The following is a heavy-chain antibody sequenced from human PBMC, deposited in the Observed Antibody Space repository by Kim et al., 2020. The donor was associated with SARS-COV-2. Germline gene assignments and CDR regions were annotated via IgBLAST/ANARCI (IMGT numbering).Heavy chain of an antibody. CDR3: ARDGDNSGSYLAH. Sequence: YYVDSVKGRFTVSRDNAKNTVYLQLDRLRPEDTAVYYCARDGDNSGSYLAHWGQGTQVTVSS. J-gene: IGHJ4*02. D-gene: IGHD3-10*01. V-gene: IGHV3-11*04.